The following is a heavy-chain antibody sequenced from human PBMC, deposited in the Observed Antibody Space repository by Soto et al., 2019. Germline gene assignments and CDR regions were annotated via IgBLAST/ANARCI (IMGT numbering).Heavy chain of an antibody. V-gene: IGHV4-30-2*01. CDR1: GGSISSGGYS. CDR3: AAGGGLPRYY. CDR2: IYHSGST. J-gene: IGHJ4*02. Sequence: QLQLQESGSGLVKPSQTLSLTCAVSGGSISSGGYSWSWIRQPPGKGLEWIGYIYHSGSTYYNPSLQRRVTISVDRSKNQFSLNLSSVTAADTAVYYCAAGGGLPRYYWGQGTLVTVSS. D-gene: IGHD5-12*01.